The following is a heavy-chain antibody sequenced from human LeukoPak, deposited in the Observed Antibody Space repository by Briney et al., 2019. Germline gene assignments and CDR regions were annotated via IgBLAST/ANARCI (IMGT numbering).Heavy chain of an antibody. J-gene: IGHJ4*02. CDR3: AREYIDYSFGY. V-gene: IGHV3-74*01. D-gene: IGHD4-11*01. CDR1: GFTFSSSW. Sequence: GGSLRLSCAVSGFTFSSSWMHWVRQAPGKGLVWVSHIKTDGSTTAYADSVKGRFTISRDNSKNTLYLQMNSLRAEDTAVYYCAREYIDYSFGYWGQGTLVTVSS. CDR2: IKTDGSTT.